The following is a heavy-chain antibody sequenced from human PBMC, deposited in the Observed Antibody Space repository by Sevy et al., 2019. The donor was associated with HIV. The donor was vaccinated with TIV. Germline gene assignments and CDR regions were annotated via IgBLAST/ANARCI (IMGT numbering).Heavy chain of an antibody. D-gene: IGHD4-4*01. CDR3: AKDGGGPETTSWFDP. Sequence: GGSLRLSCAASGFTFSSYAMTWVRQAPGKGLEWVSALSGSGDSTYYAESVRGRFTISRDNSKSILYLQMDSLGADDTAVYYCAKDGGGPETTSWFDPWGQGTLVTVSS. V-gene: IGHV3-23*01. CDR2: LSGSGDST. J-gene: IGHJ5*02. CDR1: GFTFSSYA.